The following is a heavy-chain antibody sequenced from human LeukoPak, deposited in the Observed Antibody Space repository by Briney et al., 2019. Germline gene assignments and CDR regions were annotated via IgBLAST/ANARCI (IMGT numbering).Heavy chain of an antibody. V-gene: IGHV7-4-1*02. Sequence: ASVKVSCKPSGYTFTDYAINWVRQAPGQGLEYMGWVNTNAGNPTYAQGFTGRFVFSSDSSVSTAYLQITSLKADDSAIYFCASCNDSSGYFAYWGQGTLVTVSS. J-gene: IGHJ4*02. D-gene: IGHD3-22*01. CDR2: VNTNAGNP. CDR1: GYTFTDYA. CDR3: ASCNDSSGYFAY.